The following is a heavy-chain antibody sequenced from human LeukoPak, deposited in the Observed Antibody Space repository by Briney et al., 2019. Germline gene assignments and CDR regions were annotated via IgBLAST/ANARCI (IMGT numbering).Heavy chain of an antibody. D-gene: IGHD3-16*02. J-gene: IGHJ4*02. CDR3: ARIDYVWGSYRSFDY. CDR1: GGSISSSSYY. V-gene: IGHV4-39*01. Sequence: SETLSLTCTVSGGSISSSSYYWGWIRQPPGKGLEWIRSIHYSGSTYYNSSLKSRVTISVDTSKNQFSLKLSSVTAADTAVYYCARIDYVWGSYRSFDYWGQGTLVTVSS. CDR2: IHYSGST.